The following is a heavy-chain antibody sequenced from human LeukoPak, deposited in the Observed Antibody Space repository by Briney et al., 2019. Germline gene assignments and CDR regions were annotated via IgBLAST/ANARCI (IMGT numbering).Heavy chain of an antibody. D-gene: IGHD3-16*02. J-gene: IGHJ4*02. CDR2: MNPNSGNT. V-gene: IGHV1-8*03. CDR3: ARSSQATLYDYVWGSYRRVFDY. CDR1: GYTFTSYD. Sequence: ASVKVSCKASGYTFTSYDINWVRQATGQGLEWIGWMNPNSGNTGYAQKFQGRVTITRNTSISTAYMELSSLRSEDTAVYYCARSSQATLYDYVWGSYRRVFDYWGQGTLVTVSS.